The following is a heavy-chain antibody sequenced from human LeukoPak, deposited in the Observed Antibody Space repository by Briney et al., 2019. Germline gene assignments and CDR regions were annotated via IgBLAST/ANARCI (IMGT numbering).Heavy chain of an antibody. D-gene: IGHD3-10*01. CDR1: GGAVSSDY. CDR3: AGDSLWFGEAYGMDV. Sequence: PSETLSLTCTLSGGAVSSDYWSWIRQPPGKRLEWIGYIHHSGSTYYNPSLESRVTMSVDTSKSLLSLKLTSVTAADTAVYYCAGDSLWFGEAYGMDVWGQGTTVIVSS. CDR2: IHHSGST. V-gene: IGHV4-59*02. J-gene: IGHJ6*02.